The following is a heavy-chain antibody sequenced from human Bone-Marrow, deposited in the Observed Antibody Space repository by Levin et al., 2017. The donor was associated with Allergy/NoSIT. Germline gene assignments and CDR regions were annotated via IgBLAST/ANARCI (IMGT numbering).Heavy chain of an antibody. CDR3: VRGRPAY. Sequence: PSETLSLTCATSGFTFSSYRMNWVRQAPGKGLEWVSYINSSRGTIYYADSVKGRFTISRDNTKKSLYLQMSSLRVEDTAVYYCVRGRPAYWGQGTLLTVSS. V-gene: IGHV3-48*01. D-gene: IGHD2-2*01. CDR1: GFTFSSYR. CDR2: INSSRGTI. J-gene: IGHJ4*02.